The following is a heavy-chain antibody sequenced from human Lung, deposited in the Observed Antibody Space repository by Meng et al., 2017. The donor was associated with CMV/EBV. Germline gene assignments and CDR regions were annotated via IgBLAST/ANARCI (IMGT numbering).Heavy chain of an antibody. Sequence: SGXXLVXPTQTLTLTCTYSGFSLSTSGVGVAWIRQPPGKALEWLALIYWNDNKRYSPSLKSRLTITKDAYKNQVVLTMNYMDPVDTATYYSAPRQASYDRTELFAYWXQGTLVTVSS. CDR3: APRQASYDRTELFAY. D-gene: IGHD5-12*01. CDR1: GFSLSTSGVG. CDR2: IYWNDNK. J-gene: IGHJ4*02. V-gene: IGHV2-5*01.